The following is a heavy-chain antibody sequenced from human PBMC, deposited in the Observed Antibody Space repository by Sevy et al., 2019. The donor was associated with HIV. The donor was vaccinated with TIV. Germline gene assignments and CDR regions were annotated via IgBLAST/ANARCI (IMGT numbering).Heavy chain of an antibody. CDR1: GFTFSSAW. V-gene: IGHV3-15*01. Sequence: GGSPRLSCAASGFTFSSAWMNWFRQAPGKGLEWIGRIKSKHDGETTDYAAPVKGGTTISRDDSKNTLYLQINSLKSEDTAIYYCSRGFSPAWHDHRWGQGTLVTVSS. CDR2: IKSKHDGETT. CDR3: SRGFSPAWHDHR. D-gene: IGHD1-1*01. J-gene: IGHJ1*01.